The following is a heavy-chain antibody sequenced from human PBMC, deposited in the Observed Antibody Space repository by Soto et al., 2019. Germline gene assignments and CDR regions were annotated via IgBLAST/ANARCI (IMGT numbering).Heavy chain of an antibody. CDR2: IYYSGST. J-gene: IGHJ4*02. D-gene: IGHD4-17*01. Sequence: SETLSLTCTVSGGSISSYYWSWIRQPPGKGLEWIGYIYYSGSTNYNPSLKSRVTISVDTSKNQFSLKLSSVTAADTAVYYCARAFYGDYVFDYWGQGTLVTVSS. CDR1: GGSISSYY. CDR3: ARAFYGDYVFDY. V-gene: IGHV4-59*01.